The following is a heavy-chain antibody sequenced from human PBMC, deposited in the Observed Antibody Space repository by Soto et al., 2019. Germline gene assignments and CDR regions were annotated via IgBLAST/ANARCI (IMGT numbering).Heavy chain of an antibody. V-gene: IGHV4-31*03. J-gene: IGHJ4*02. CDR2: MYYSGST. D-gene: IGHD5-12*01. Sequence: PAGTXSLTCTFSGFSICIGGQYWSWIRQHPGKGLEWIGYMYYSGSTCYNPSLKSRVTISVDTSKTQFSLKLSSVTAADTAVYYCTSDKYIWGQGTLVTVSS. CDR3: TSDKYI. CDR1: GFSICIGGQY.